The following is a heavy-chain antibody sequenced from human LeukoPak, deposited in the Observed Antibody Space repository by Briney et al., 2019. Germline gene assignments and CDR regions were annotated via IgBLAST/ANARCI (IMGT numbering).Heavy chain of an antibody. CDR3: ARDRDGKDC. J-gene: IGHJ4*02. V-gene: IGHV3-7*01. CDR2: INPDGSEK. D-gene: IGHD4-23*01. Sequence: GGSLRLSCAASGLIFSSYWMSWVRQAPGKGLEWVANINPDGSEKRYADSLKGRFTISRDNAKNSLYVQINGLRAEDTAVYYCARDRDGKDCWGQGTLVTVSS. CDR1: GLIFSSYW.